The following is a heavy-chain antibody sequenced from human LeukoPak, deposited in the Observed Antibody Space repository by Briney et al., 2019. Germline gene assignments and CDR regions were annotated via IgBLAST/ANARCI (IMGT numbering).Heavy chain of an antibody. D-gene: IGHD3-16*01. CDR1: GFTVSSNY. V-gene: IGHV3-66*01. CDR3: AKDDDWGRYKH. J-gene: IGHJ1*01. CDR2: IYSGGST. Sequence: GGSLRLSCAASGFTVSSNYMGWVRQAPGKGLEWVSVIYSGGSTYYADSVKGRFTISRDNSKNTQSLQMNSLRAEDTAVYYCAKDDDWGRYKHWGQGTLVTVSS.